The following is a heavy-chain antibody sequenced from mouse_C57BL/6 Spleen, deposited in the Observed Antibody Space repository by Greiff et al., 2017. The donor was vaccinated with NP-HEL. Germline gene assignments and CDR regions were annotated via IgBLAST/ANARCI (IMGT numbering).Heavy chain of an antibody. D-gene: IGHD3-2*02. V-gene: IGHV1-66*01. J-gene: IGHJ3*01. Sequence: QVQLQQSGPELVKPGASVKISCKASGYSFTSYYIHWVKQRPGQGLEWIGWIYPGSGNTKYNEKFKGKATLTADTSSSTAYMQLSSLTSEDSAVYYCARGGAAQAMKFAYWGQGTLVTVSA. CDR2: IYPGSGNT. CDR1: GYSFTSYY. CDR3: ARGGAAQAMKFAY.